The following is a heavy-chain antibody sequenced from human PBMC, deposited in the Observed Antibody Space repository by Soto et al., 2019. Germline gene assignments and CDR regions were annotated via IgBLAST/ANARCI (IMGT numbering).Heavy chain of an antibody. CDR2: IYSGGST. CDR1: GFTVSSNY. D-gene: IGHD3-22*01. J-gene: IGHJ6*02. Sequence: PGGSLRLSCAASGFTVSSNYMSWVRQAPGKGLEWVSVIYSGGSTYYADSVKGRFTISRDNSKNTLYLQMNSLRAEDTAVYYCARDRYYYDSSGPQDYGMDVWGQGTTVTVS. V-gene: IGHV3-53*01. CDR3: ARDRYYYDSSGPQDYGMDV.